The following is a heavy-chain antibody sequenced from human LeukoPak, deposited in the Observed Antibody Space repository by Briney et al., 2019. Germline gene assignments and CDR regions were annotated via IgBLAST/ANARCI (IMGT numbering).Heavy chain of an antibody. CDR2: ISAYNGNT. D-gene: IGHD5-12*01. J-gene: IGHJ4*01. CDR3: ARDRYSGAYSFDY. Sequence: ASVKVSCKASGYTFTNFGVSWVRQAPGQGLEWMGWISAYNGNTDFAQKFQGRVTLTIETSTATAYMDLRSLKSDGTAVYYCARDRYSGAYSFDYWGHGTLVTVSS. CDR1: GYTFTNFG. V-gene: IGHV1-18*01.